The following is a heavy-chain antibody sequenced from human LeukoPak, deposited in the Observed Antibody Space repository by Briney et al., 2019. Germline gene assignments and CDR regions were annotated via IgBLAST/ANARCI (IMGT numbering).Heavy chain of an antibody. Sequence: PSQTLSLPCTVSGGSISSGGYYWSWIRQHPGKGLEWIGYIYYSGSTYYNPSLKSRVTISVDTSKNQFSLKLSSVTAADTAVYYCARVRRTQDYYDSSGPTNAFDIWGQGTMVTVSS. CDR2: IYYSGST. D-gene: IGHD3-22*01. CDR3: ARVRRTQDYYDSSGPTNAFDI. J-gene: IGHJ3*02. V-gene: IGHV4-31*03. CDR1: GGSISSGGYY.